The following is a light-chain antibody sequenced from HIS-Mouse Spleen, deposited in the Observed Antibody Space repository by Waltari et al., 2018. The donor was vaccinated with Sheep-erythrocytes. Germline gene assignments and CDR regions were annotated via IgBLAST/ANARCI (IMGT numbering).Light chain of an antibody. Sequence: DIQMTQSQSSLSASVGHRVTITCQASQDISNYLNWYQQKPGKAPKLLIYDASNLETGFPSRFSGSGSGTDFTFTISSLQPEDIATYYCQQYDNLLTFGGGTKVEIK. J-gene: IGKJ4*01. CDR1: QDISNY. CDR2: DAS. CDR3: QQYDNLLT. V-gene: IGKV1-33*01.